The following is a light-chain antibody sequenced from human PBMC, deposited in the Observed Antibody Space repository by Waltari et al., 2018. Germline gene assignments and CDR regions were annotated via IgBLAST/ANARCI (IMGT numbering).Light chain of an antibody. CDR2: STN. CDR3: AAWDDSLNGRVV. J-gene: IGLJ2*01. Sequence: QSVLTQPPSASGTPGQRVTITCSGISSNIGSNTVNWYQPPPGTAPKHLIYSTNQRPSGVPDRFSGSKSGTSASLAISGLQSEDEADYYCAAWDDSLNGRVVFGGGTKLTVL. V-gene: IGLV1-44*01. CDR1: SSNIGSNT.